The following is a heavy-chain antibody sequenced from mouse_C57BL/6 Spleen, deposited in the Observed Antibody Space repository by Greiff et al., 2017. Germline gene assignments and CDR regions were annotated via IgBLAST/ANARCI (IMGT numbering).Heavy chain of an antibody. Sequence: EVQLQQSGAELVKPGASVKLSCTASGFNIKDYYMPWVKQRTEQGLEWIGRIDPEDGETKYAPKFQGKATITADTSSNTAYLQLSSLTSEDTAVYYCARSLDYYGSSEFADWGQGTLVTVSA. CDR2: IDPEDGET. V-gene: IGHV14-2*01. CDR3: ARSLDYYGSSEFAD. CDR1: GFNIKDYY. D-gene: IGHD1-1*01. J-gene: IGHJ3*01.